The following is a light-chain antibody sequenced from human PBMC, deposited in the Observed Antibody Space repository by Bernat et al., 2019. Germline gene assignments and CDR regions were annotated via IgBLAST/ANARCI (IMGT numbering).Light chain of an antibody. CDR2: DAS. CDR3: QQSNNWPPLT. V-gene: IGKV3-11*01. J-gene: IGKJ4*01. CDR1: QSIDSY. Sequence: EIVLTQSPATLSSSPGDRATLSCRASQSIDSYFAWYQQRPGQPPRLLIYDASIRTTGIPDRFSGSGSGTDFTLSISRLEPEDFAVYYCQQSNNWPPLTYGGGTKVEIK.